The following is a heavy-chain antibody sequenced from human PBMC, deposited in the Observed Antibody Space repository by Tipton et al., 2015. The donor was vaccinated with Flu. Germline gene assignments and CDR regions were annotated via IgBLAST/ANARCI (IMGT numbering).Heavy chain of an antibody. J-gene: IGHJ4*02. CDR1: GDSIRSSNYY. CDR2: ISHSGNT. V-gene: IGHV4-38-2*01. D-gene: IGHD3-10*01. Sequence: TLSLTCAVSGDSIRSSNYYWGWIRQPPGKGLEWIGNISHSGNTYYNPSLKSRVTMSVDTSKNQFSLKLNSVTAADTAVYYCARSTYYYGSGSSDYWGQGSLVTVSS. CDR3: ARSTYYYGSGSSDY.